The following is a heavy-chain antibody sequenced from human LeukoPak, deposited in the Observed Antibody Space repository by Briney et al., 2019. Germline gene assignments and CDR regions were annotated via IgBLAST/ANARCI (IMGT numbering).Heavy chain of an antibody. Sequence: GGSLRLSCAASGFTFSTYAMSWARQAPGKGLEWVSAISGRDGSTYYADSVKGRFTISRDNSKNTLYLQMNSLRAEDTAVYYCGKDWDLDYWGQGTLVTVSS. V-gene: IGHV3-23*01. D-gene: IGHD1-26*01. CDR2: ISGRDGST. J-gene: IGHJ4*02. CDR1: GFTFSTYA. CDR3: GKDWDLDY.